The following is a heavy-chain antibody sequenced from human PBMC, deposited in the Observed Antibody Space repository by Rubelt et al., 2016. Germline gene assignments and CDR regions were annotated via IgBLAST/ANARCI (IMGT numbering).Heavy chain of an antibody. Sequence: QLQLQESGPGLVKPSETLSLTCTVSGGSISSSSYYWGWIRQPPGKGLEWIGSIYYSGSTYYNPSLKCRVTISVDTSKNQFSLKLGSVTAADTAVYYCARVALTHGLYFQHWGQGTLVTVSS. J-gene: IGHJ1*01. CDR2: IYYSGST. CDR1: GGSISSSSYY. CDR3: ARVALTHGLYFQH. V-gene: IGHV4-39*07. D-gene: IGHD2-15*01.